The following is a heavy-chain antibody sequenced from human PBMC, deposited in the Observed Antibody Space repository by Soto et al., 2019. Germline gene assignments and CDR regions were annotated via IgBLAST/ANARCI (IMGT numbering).Heavy chain of an antibody. CDR3: ARAGIVYCTRTTCYLYYYVMDV. CDR1: GYTVTSYY. D-gene: IGHD2-2*01. J-gene: IGHJ6*02. Sequence: ASVKVSCKASGYTVTSYYMRWVRQVAGQGLEWMGIINPKSGSTTYAEKFQGRVTMTRDTSTNTVYMELTSLTSGDTAVYDCARAGIVYCTRTTCYLYYYVMDVWGQGTTVTVPS. V-gene: IGHV1-46*01. CDR2: INPKSGST.